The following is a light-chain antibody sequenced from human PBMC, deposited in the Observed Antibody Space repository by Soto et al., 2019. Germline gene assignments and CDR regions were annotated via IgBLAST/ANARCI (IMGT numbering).Light chain of an antibody. V-gene: IGLV2-8*01. J-gene: IGLJ1*01. Sequence: QSALTQPPSASGSPGQSVTISCTGTSSDVGAYNYVSWYQQPPGKAPKLIIYEVSKRPSGVPDRFSGSKSGNTASLTVSGLRAEDEADYDCSSYAYTDSFFDVFGTGTKLTVL. CDR1: SSDVGAYNY. CDR3: SSYAYTDSFFDV. CDR2: EVS.